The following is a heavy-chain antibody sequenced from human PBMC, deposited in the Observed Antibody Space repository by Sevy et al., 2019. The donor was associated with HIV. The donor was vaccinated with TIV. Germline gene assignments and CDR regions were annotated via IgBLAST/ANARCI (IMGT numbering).Heavy chain of an antibody. CDR3: ARGLLGGAAPLHFDY. V-gene: IGHV3-30-3*01. D-gene: IGHD6-6*01. Sequence: GWSLRLSCAASGFTFSSYAMHWVRQAPGKGLEWVAVISYDGSNKYYTDSVKGRFTISRDNSKNTLYLQMNSLRAEDTAVYYCARGLLGGAAPLHFDYWGQGTLVTVSS. J-gene: IGHJ4*02. CDR1: GFTFSSYA. CDR2: ISYDGSNK.